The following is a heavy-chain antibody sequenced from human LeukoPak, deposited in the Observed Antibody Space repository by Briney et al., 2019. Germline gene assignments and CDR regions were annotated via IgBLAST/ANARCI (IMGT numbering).Heavy chain of an antibody. Sequence: ASVKVSCKASGYTFTSYDINWVRQAPGQGLEWMGWMNPKSGNTGYAQTLQGRVTMTRNNAISTAYLELSSLRSEDTAVYYCARFASDSLPYYGDYYMDVWGKGTTVTISS. CDR1: GYTFTSYD. J-gene: IGHJ6*03. CDR2: MNPKSGNT. CDR3: ARFASDSLPYYGDYYMDV. V-gene: IGHV1-8*02. D-gene: IGHD3-9*01.